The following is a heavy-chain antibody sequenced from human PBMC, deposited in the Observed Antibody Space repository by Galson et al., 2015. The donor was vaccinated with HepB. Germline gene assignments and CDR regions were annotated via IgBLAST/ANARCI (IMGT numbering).Heavy chain of an antibody. CDR3: AKEGEYSSSPGYFDY. J-gene: IGHJ4*02. Sequence: SLRLSCAASGFTFSSYAMSWVRQAPGKGLEWVSAISGSGGSTYYADSVKGRFTISRDNSKNTLYLQMNSQRAEDTAVYYCAKEGEYSSSPGYFDYWGQGTLVTVSS. D-gene: IGHD6-6*01. CDR2: ISGSGGST. V-gene: IGHV3-23*01. CDR1: GFTFSSYA.